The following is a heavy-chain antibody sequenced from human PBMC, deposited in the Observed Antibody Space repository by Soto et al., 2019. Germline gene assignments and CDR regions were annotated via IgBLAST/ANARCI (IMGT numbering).Heavy chain of an antibody. Sequence: QMQLVQSGPEVKKPGTSVKVSCKASGFTFTSSAMQWVRQARGQRLEWIGWIVVGSGNTNYAQKFQERVTITRDMSTSTAYMELSSLRSEDTAVYYCAADPEGVLWFGERGFDPWGQGTLVTVSS. J-gene: IGHJ5*02. CDR1: GFTFTSSA. V-gene: IGHV1-58*02. D-gene: IGHD3-10*01. CDR3: AADPEGVLWFGERGFDP. CDR2: IVVGSGNT.